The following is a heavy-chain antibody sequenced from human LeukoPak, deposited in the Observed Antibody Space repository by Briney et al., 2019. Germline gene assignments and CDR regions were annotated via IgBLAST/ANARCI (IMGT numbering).Heavy chain of an antibody. J-gene: IGHJ4*01. CDR1: GFTFNSYS. Sequence: GGSLRLSCAASGFTFNSYSMHWVRQAPGKGLEWVSSISSTGNYIYYADAVKGRFTISRDDAKNSLLLQMNSLRAEDTALYYCARDPSADGYYDYWGHGTLVTVSS. V-gene: IGHV3-21*01. CDR3: ARDPSADGYYDY. CDR2: ISSTGNYI. D-gene: IGHD3-22*01.